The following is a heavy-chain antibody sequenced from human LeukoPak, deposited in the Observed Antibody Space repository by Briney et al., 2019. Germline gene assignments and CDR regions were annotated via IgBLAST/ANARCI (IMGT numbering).Heavy chain of an antibody. D-gene: IGHD4-23*01. J-gene: IGHJ4*02. CDR3: ASTAHDYGGHSPDY. CDR1: GGSISSGGYS. V-gene: IGHV4-30-2*01. CDR2: IYHSGST. Sequence: PSQILSLTCAVSGGSISSGGYSWSWIRQPPGKGLEWIGYIYHSGSTYYNPSLKSRVTISEDRSKNQFSLKLSSVTAADTAVYYCASTAHDYGGHSPDYWGQGTLVTVSS.